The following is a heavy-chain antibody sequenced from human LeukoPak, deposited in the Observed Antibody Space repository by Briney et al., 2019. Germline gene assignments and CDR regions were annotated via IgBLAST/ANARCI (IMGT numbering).Heavy chain of an antibody. J-gene: IGHJ4*02. CDR3: ARVLSVVVPAATDPFDY. Sequence: SETLSLTCAVYGGSFSGYYWSWIRQPPGKGLEWIGEINHSGSTNYNPSLKSRATISVDTSKNQFSLKLSSVTAADTAVYYCARVLSVVVPAATDPFDYWGQGTLVTVSS. V-gene: IGHV4-34*01. CDR1: GGSFSGYY. D-gene: IGHD2-2*01. CDR2: INHSGST.